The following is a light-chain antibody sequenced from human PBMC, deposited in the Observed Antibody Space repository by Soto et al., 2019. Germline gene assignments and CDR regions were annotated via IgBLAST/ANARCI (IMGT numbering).Light chain of an antibody. CDR2: AAS. V-gene: IGKV1-9*01. CDR3: QQFNSYPLT. J-gene: IGKJ4*01. CDR1: QGISSY. Sequence: GDRVTITCRASQGISSYLAWYQQKPGEAPKLLIYAASTLQSGVPSTFSGSGSGTEFTLTISSLQPEDFATYYCQQFNSYPLTFGGGTKVDIK.